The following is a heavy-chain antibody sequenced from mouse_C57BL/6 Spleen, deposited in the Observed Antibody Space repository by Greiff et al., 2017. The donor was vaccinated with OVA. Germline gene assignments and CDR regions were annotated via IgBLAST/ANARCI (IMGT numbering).Heavy chain of an antibody. J-gene: IGHJ1*03. D-gene: IGHD1-1*01. CDR1: GFTFSSYG. CDR2: ISSGGSYT. CDR3: ARFITTVNWYFDV. V-gene: IGHV5-6*01. Sequence: EVQRVESGGDLVKPGGSLKLSCAASGFTFSSYGMSWVRQTPDKRLEWVATISSGGSYTYYPDSVKGRFTISRDNAKNTLYLQMSSLKSEDTAMYYCARFITTVNWYFDVWGTGTTVTVSS.